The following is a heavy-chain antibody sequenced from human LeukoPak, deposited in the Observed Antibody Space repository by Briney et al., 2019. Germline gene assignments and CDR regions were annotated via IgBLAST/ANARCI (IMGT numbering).Heavy chain of an antibody. V-gene: IGHV1-8*01. D-gene: IGHD3-22*01. Sequence: ASVKVSCKASGYTFTSYDINWVRQATGQGLEWMGWMNPNSGNTGYAQEFQGRVTMTRNTSIRTAYMELSSLRSEDTAVYYCVSHGVYYDSSGYYPFDYWGQGTLVTVSS. CDR1: GYTFTSYD. CDR2: MNPNSGNT. CDR3: VSHGVYYDSSGYYPFDY. J-gene: IGHJ4*02.